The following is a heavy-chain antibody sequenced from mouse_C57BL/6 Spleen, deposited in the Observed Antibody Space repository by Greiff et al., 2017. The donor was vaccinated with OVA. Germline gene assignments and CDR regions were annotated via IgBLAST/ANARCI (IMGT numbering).Heavy chain of an antibody. J-gene: IGHJ3*01. V-gene: IGHV1-15*01. D-gene: IGHD1-1*01. CDR2: IDPETGGT. Sequence: VQGVESGAELVRPGASVTLSCKASGYTFTDYEMHWVKQTPVHGLEWIGAIDPETGGTAYNQKFKGKAILTADKSSSTASMELRSLTSEDSAVYYCTREGITTVVERFAYWGQGTLVTVSA. CDR1: GYTFTDYE. CDR3: TREGITTVVERFAY.